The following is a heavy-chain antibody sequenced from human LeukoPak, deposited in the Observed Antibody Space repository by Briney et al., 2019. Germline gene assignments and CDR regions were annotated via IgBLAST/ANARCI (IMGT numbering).Heavy chain of an antibody. V-gene: IGHV4-4*02. CDR2: IYHSGST. J-gene: IGHJ4*02. CDR1: GGSISSSNW. Sequence: SETLSLTCAVSGGSISSSNWWNWARQPPGKGLEWIGEIYHSGSTNYNPSLKSRVTISVDKSNNQFSLKLSSVTAADTAVYYCARRYHDSSFSYWGQGTLVTVSS. CDR3: ARRYHDSSFSY. D-gene: IGHD3-22*01.